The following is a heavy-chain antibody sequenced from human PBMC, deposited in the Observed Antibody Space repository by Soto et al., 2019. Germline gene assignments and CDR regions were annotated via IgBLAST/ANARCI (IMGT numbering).Heavy chain of an antibody. J-gene: IGHJ4*02. D-gene: IGHD2-15*01. CDR3: AKGDCSGGRCYRGFDY. V-gene: IGHV3-23*01. Sequence: GGSLRLSCAASGFTFSSYGMSWVRQAPGKGLEWVSGVSASGSITSYADSAKGRFTISRDNAKNTMFLQMNSLRAEDTAVYFCAKGDCSGGRCYRGFDYWGQGTLVTVSS. CDR2: VSASGSIT. CDR1: GFTFSSYG.